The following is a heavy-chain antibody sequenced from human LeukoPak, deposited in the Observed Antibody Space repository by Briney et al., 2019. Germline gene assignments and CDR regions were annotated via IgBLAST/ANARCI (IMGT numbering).Heavy chain of an antibody. D-gene: IGHD3-10*01. V-gene: IGHV1-18*01. CDR2: ISAYNGNT. CDR3: ARVGDMVRGVIITDAFDI. CDR1: GYTFTSYG. J-gene: IGHJ3*02. Sequence: GESLKISCKASGYTFTSYGISWVRQAPGQGLEWMGWISAYNGNTNYAQKLQGRVTMTTDTSTSTAYMELRSLRSDDTAVYYCARVGDMVRGVIITDAFDIWGQGTMVTVSS.